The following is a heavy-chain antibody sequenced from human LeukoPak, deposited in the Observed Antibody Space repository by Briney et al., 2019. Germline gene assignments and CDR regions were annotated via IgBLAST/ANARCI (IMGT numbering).Heavy chain of an antibody. D-gene: IGHD3-3*01. V-gene: IGHV3-11*04. J-gene: IGHJ3*02. Sequence: GGSLRLSCAASGCTFSNFQMSWVRQAPGRGLEWVSYISSSGSIIYYADSVKGRFTISRDNAKNSLYLQMISLRDEDTAVYYCATVGWFAYRGSLDDAFDIWGQGTMVTVSS. CDR2: ISSSGSII. CDR1: GCTFSNFQ. CDR3: ATVGWFAYRGSLDDAFDI.